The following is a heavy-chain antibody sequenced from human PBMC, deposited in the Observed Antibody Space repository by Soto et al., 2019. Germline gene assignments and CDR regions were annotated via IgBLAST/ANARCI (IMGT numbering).Heavy chain of an antibody. J-gene: IGHJ4*02. CDR2: VYYSGTT. Sequence: QLQLQESGPGLVKPSETLSLTCGVSGDSINSRYHYWGWVRQAPGKGLEWIGSVYYSGTTYYAPSLKSRVTISVDTPKNQFSVMLTSVTAADTSVYYCAGLSCSGRTCHNLPYGGNYFFDYWGQGTLVTVSS. D-gene: IGHD2-15*01. CDR3: AGLSCSGRTCHNLPYGGNYFFDY. V-gene: IGHV4-39*01. CDR1: GDSINSRYHY.